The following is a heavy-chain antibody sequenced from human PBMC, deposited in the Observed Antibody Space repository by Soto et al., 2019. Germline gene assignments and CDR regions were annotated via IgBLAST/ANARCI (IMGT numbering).Heavy chain of an antibody. V-gene: IGHV1-18*01. Sequence: ASVKVSCKASGYTFTSYGLSWVRQAPGQGLEWMGWISAFNDNSNYAQKLQGRVTMTTDTSTSTAYMERRSLRTDDAAVYYCASDSHSYFDRSAYPTVLIDCWSQGPLVPVAT. CDR1: GYTFTSYG. J-gene: IGHJ4*02. CDR2: ISAFNDNS. CDR3: ASDSHSYFDRSAYPTVLIDC. D-gene: IGHD3-22*01.